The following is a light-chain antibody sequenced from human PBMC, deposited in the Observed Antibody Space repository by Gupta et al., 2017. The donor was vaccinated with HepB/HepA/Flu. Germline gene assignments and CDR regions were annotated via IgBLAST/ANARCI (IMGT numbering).Light chain of an antibody. Sequence: DIQMTQSPSSLSASVGDRVTITCRASQGIRNYLAWYQQKPGKVPKLRIYAASTLQSGVPSRFSGSGSGTDFTLTISSLQPEDVATFYCQGYNSAPWTFGQGTXVEIK. J-gene: IGKJ1*01. CDR2: AAS. CDR1: QGIRNY. V-gene: IGKV1-27*01. CDR3: QGYNSAPWT.